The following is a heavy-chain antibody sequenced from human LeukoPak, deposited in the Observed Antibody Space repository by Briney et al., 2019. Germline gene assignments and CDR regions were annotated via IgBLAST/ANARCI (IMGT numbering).Heavy chain of an antibody. Sequence: PGGSLRLSCAASGFTFSSYSMNWVRQAPGKGLEWVSSISSSSNYIYYADSVKGRFTISRDNAKNSLYLQMNSLRAEDTAVYYCARVPVYGKTAYYFDYWGQGTLVTVSS. CDR1: GFTFSSYS. J-gene: IGHJ4*02. CDR3: ARVPVYGKTAYYFDY. CDR2: ISSSSNYI. D-gene: IGHD1-14*01. V-gene: IGHV3-21*01.